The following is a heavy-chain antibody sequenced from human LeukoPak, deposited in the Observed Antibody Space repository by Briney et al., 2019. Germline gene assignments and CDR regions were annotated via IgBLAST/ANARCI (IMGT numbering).Heavy chain of an antibody. J-gene: IGHJ4*02. D-gene: IGHD6-19*01. CDR1: ELTFSGSG. CDR2: ISFDGNSK. CDR3: ARDVIAVAGEYFDY. Sequence: PGRSLRLSCTLSELTFSGSGMHWVRRAPGKGLEWVALISFDGNSKFYADSVKGRFTISRDNSKNTLYLQMNSLRAEDTAVYYCARDVIAVAGEYFDYWGQGTLVTVSS. V-gene: IGHV3-30*03.